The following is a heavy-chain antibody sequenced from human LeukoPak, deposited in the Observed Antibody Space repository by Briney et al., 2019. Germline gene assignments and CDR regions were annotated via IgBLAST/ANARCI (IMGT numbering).Heavy chain of an antibody. CDR2: IYYSGSA. V-gene: IGHV4-39*01. CDR3: ARFGRVVTAPFDY. CDR1: GGSISSSSYY. J-gene: IGHJ4*02. Sequence: SETLSLTCTVSGGSISSSSYYWGWIRQPPGKGLEWIGSIYYSGSAYYNPSLKSRVTISVDTSKNQFSLNLNSVTASDTAWYYCARFGRVVTAPFDYWGQGTLATVTS. D-gene: IGHD2-21*02.